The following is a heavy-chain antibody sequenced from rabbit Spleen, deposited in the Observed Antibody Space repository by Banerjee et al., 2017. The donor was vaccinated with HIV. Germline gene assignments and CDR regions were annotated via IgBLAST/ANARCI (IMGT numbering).Heavy chain of an antibody. CDR2: IDVTKSGSS. CDR3: ARDAAGREDFNL. CDR1: GLDFSSNYW. Sequence: QSLEESGGGLVKPGASLTITCKASGLDFSSNYWICWVRQAPGKGLEWIACIDVTKSGSSYYASWAKGRLTISKTSSTTVTLQMTSLTAADTATYFCARDAAGREDFNLWGPGTLVTVS. V-gene: IGHV1S40*01. D-gene: IGHD4-2*01. J-gene: IGHJ4*01.